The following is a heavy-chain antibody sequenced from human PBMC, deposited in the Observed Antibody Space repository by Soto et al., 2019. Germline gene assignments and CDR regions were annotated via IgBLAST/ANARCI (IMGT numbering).Heavy chain of an antibody. CDR1: GGSFSDYY. CDR3: ARTDGMDV. Sequence: PSETLSLTCAVYGGSFSDYYWSWLRQTPEKGLEWIGEINHSGDTKYNPSLESRVTISVDTSKSQFSLKLNSVTAADTAVYYCARTDGMDVWGQGATVTVPS. CDR2: INHSGDT. V-gene: IGHV4-34*01. J-gene: IGHJ6*02.